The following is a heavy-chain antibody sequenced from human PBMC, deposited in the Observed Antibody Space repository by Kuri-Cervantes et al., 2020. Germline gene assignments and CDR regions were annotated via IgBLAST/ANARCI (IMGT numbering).Heavy chain of an antibody. D-gene: IGHD6-19*01. Sequence: GESLKISCAASGFTFSSYGMHWVRQAPGKGLEWVAVIWYDGSNKYYADSVKGRFTISRDKSKNTLYLQMNSLRAEDTAVYYCAKDEWLVPEYFQHWGQGTLVTVSS. CDR2: IWYDGSNK. V-gene: IGHV3-33*03. CDR3: AKDEWLVPEYFQH. CDR1: GFTFSSYG. J-gene: IGHJ1*01.